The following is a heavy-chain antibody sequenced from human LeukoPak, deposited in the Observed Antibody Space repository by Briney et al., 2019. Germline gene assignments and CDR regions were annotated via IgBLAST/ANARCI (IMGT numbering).Heavy chain of an antibody. J-gene: IGHJ4*02. V-gene: IGHV3-73*01. CDR2: IRSKANSYAT. CDR3: TRLYRSGWDYFDY. D-gene: IGHD6-19*01. CDR1: GFTFSDSA. Sequence: GSLRLSCAASGFTFSDSAMHWVRQASGKGLEWVGRIRSKANSYATAYAASVKGRFTISRDDSKNMAYLQMNSLKTEDTAVYYCTRLYRSGWDYFDYWGQGTLVTVSS.